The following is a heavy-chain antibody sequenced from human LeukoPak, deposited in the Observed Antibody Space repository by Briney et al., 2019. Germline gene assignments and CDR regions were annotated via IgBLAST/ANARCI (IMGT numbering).Heavy chain of an antibody. CDR3: AKAVAAAVHYYAMDV. CDR2: ISGSGGAT. CDR1: GFTFSSYA. Sequence: GGSLRLSCAASGFTFSSYAMSWVRQPAGKGLEWVSVISGSGGATNYADSVKGRFTISRDNSKNTLFLQMNSLEAEDTAVYYCAKAVAAAVHYYAMDVWGQGTTVTVSS. V-gene: IGHV3-23*01. J-gene: IGHJ6*02. D-gene: IGHD6-13*01.